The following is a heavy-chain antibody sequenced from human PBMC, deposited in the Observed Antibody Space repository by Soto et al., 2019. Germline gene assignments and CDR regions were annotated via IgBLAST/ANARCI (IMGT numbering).Heavy chain of an antibody. J-gene: IGHJ4*02. D-gene: IGHD3-22*01. Sequence: EVQLVESGGGLVQPGGSLRLSCAASGFTVSSNYMSWVRQAPGKGLEWVSVIYSGGSTYYADSVKGRFTISRDNSKNTLYLQMNSLRAEDKAVYYCATSYYDSSGYYLLFDYWGQGTLVTVSS. CDR2: IYSGGST. CDR3: ATSYYDSSGYYLLFDY. V-gene: IGHV3-66*01. CDR1: GFTVSSNY.